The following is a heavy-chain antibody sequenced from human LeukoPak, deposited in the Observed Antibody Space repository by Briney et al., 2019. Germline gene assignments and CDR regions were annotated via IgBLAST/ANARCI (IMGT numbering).Heavy chain of an antibody. CDR3: ARDIDPPYDYVWGSYRSSFDY. J-gene: IGHJ4*02. Sequence: ASVKVSCKASGYTFTSYGISWVRQAPGQGLEWMGWISAYNGNTNYAQKLQGRVTMTTDTSTSTAYMELRSLRSDDTAVYYCARDIDPPYDYVWGSYRSSFDYWGQGTLVTVSS. CDR2: ISAYNGNT. CDR1: GYTFTSYG. V-gene: IGHV1-18*01. D-gene: IGHD3-16*02.